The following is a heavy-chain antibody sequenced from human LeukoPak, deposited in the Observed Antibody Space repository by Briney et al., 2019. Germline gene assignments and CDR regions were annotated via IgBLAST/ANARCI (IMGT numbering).Heavy chain of an antibody. J-gene: IGHJ4*02. CDR1: GYTFTSYA. Sequence: GASVKVSCKASGYTFTSYAMNWVRQAPGQGLEWMGWINTNTGNPTYAQGFTGRFVFSLDTSVSTAYLQISSLKAEDTAVYYCARVFSSGWSTGWLVDYWGQGTLVTVSS. V-gene: IGHV7-4-1*02. CDR3: ARVFSSGWSTGWLVDY. D-gene: IGHD6-19*01. CDR2: INTNTGNP.